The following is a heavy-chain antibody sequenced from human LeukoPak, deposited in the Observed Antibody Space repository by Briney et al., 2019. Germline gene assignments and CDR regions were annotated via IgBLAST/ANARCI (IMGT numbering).Heavy chain of an antibody. D-gene: IGHD3-22*01. J-gene: IGHJ4*02. Sequence: GGSLRLSCAASGFTFSDYYMSWIRQAPGKGLEWVSYISSSGSTIYYADSVKGRFTISRDNSKNTLYLQMNSLRAEDTAVYYCAKASAMIVVVSKYFDYWGQGTLVTVSS. V-gene: IGHV3-11*01. CDR1: GFTFSDYY. CDR3: AKASAMIVVVSKYFDY. CDR2: ISSSGSTI.